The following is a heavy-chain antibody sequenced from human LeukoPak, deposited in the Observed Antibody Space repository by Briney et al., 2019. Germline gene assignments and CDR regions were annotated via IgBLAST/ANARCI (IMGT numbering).Heavy chain of an antibody. Sequence: GGSLRLSCAASGLTFSSYLMSWVRQAPGKGLEWVANIKQEGSEKYYVDSVKGRFTISRDNAKNSLYVQMNSLRAEDTAVDYCAREGDSSSWYTSFDYWGQGTLVTVSS. CDR3: AREGDSSSWYTSFDY. D-gene: IGHD6-13*01. CDR1: GLTFSSYL. J-gene: IGHJ4*02. CDR2: IKQEGSEK. V-gene: IGHV3-7*01.